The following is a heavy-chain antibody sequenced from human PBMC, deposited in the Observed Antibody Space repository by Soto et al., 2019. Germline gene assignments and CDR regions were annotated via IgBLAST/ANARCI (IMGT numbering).Heavy chain of an antibody. V-gene: IGHV3-30*18. J-gene: IGHJ4*02. CDR2: ISDTGSSH. D-gene: IGHD2-2*01. CDR1: GFTFSSYG. CDR3: AKDRGGDWPDNSCYFGADY. Sequence: GGSLRLSCVGSGFTFSSYGMHWVRQAPGKGLECVAVISDTGSSHYYAASVEGRFTISRENSKNTLSLHMDRLRVEDTAVYYCAKDRGGDWPDNSCYFGADYWGQGTPVTVSS.